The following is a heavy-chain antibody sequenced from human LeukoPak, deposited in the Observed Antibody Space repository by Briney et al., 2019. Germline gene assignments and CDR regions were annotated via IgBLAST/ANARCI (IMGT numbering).Heavy chain of an antibody. D-gene: IGHD5-24*01. Sequence: PSETLSLTCTVSGGSISSSSYYWGWIRQPPGKGLEWIGSIYYSGSTYYNPSLKSRVTISVDTSKNQFSLKLSSVTAADTAVYYCARVGVEMAIYYYYYGMDVWGQGTTVTVSS. CDR1: GGSISSSSYY. J-gene: IGHJ6*02. V-gene: IGHV4-39*07. CDR3: ARVGVEMAIYYYYYGMDV. CDR2: IYYSGST.